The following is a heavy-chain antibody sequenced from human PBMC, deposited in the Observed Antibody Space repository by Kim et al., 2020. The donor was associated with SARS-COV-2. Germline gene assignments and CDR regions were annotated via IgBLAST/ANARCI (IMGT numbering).Heavy chain of an antibody. CDR3: AKGDGLDY. V-gene: IGHV3-23*01. CDR2: GVCT. J-gene: IGHJ4*02. Sequence: GVCTYAAAPVRGRFTTTRDNSKKTVILQMTSLRAEDTAVFYCAKGDGLDYWGQGTLVTVSS.